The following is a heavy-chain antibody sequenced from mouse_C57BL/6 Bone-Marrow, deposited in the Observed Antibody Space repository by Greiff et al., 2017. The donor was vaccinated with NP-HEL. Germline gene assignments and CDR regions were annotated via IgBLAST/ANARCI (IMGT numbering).Heavy chain of an antibody. V-gene: IGHV1-82*01. D-gene: IGHD1-1*01. Sequence: QVQLQQSGPELVKPGASVKISCKASGYAFSSSWMNWVKQRPGKGLEWIGRIYPGDGDTNYIGKFKGKATLTADKSSSTAYMQLSSLTSEDSAVYFCARRIRGYGSSWYFDGWGTGTTVTVSS. CDR2: IYPGDGDT. CDR3: ARRIRGYGSSWYFDG. CDR1: GYAFSSSW. J-gene: IGHJ1*03.